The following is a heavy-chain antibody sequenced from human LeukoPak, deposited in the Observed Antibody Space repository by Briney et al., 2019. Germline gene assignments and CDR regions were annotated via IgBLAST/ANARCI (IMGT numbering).Heavy chain of an antibody. CDR3: AIRWANFDY. D-gene: IGHD1-26*01. CDR1: GFTASSNY. J-gene: IGHJ4*02. CDR2: IDSGGGT. Sequence: GGSLRLSCAASGFTASSNYMSWVRQAPGKGLEWVSVIDSGGGTYYADSVKGRFTISRDNAKNSLYLQMSSLRAEDTAVYYCAIRWANFDYWGQGARVTVSP. V-gene: IGHV3-53*01.